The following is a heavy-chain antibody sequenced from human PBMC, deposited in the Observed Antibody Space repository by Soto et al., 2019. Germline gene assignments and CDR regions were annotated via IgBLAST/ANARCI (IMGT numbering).Heavy chain of an antibody. Sequence: QVQLVQSGAEVKKPGSSVKVSCKASGGTFSSYAISWVRQAPGQGLEWMGGIIPIFGTANYAQKFQGRVTNTADESTITADMELSSLRSEDTAVYYCARGLSVVAGTTDNWFDPWGQGTLVTVSS. D-gene: IGHD1-1*01. J-gene: IGHJ5*02. CDR1: GGTFSSYA. V-gene: IGHV1-69*01. CDR3: ARGLSVVAGTTDNWFDP. CDR2: IIPIFGTA.